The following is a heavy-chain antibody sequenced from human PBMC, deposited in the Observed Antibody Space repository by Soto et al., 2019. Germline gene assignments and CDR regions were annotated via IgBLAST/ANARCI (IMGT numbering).Heavy chain of an antibody. V-gene: IGHV4-39*01. CDR2: IYYSGRT. CDR1: GGSINSRSYY. D-gene: IGHD2-21*02. Sequence: PXETLSLTCTVAGGSINSRSYYWGWIRQPPGKGLEWIGSIYYSGRTYNNPSLRSRVSMSIDTSKDQFSLKLKSVTAADTALYFCARQRTSVVTKAYFDVWGPGSLVTVSS. CDR3: ARQRTSVVTKAYFDV. J-gene: IGHJ4*02.